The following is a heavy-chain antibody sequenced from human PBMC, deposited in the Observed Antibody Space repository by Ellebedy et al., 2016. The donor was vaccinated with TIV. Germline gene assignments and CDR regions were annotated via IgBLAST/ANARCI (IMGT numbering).Heavy chain of an antibody. CDR2: INQDGGEK. V-gene: IGHV3-7*01. D-gene: IGHD2-15*01. CDR3: ARLIGGTCQCAFDI. J-gene: IGHJ3*02. Sequence: GESLKISSAASGFTISRHWMSWVRQGPGKGLEWVANINQDGGEKNYVDSVRGRFTISRDNAKNSLYLQMNSLRAEDTAVYYCARLIGGTCQCAFDIWGQGTMVTVSS. CDR1: GFTISRHW.